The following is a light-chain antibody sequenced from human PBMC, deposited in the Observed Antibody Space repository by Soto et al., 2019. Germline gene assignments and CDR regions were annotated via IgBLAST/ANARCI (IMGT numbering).Light chain of an antibody. V-gene: IGLV1-47*01. CDR2: RNN. Sequence: QSVLTQPHSASGTPGQRVTISCSGSSSNIGSNYVYWYQQLPGTAPKLLIYRNNQRPSGVPDRCSGSKSGTSASLAISGLRSEDEADYYCAAWDDSLSGPWVFGGGTKLTVL. CDR3: AAWDDSLSGPWV. CDR1: SSNIGSNY. J-gene: IGLJ3*02.